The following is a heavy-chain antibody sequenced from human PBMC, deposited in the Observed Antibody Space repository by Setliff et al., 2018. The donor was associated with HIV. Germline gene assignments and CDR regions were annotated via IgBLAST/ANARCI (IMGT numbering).Heavy chain of an antibody. CDR3: ARAGRGSGRYVYSFDY. CDR1: GDSITNSFYF. D-gene: IGHD1-26*01. V-gene: IGHV4-39*01. J-gene: IGHJ4*02. CDR2: IYYGGII. Sequence: NPSETLSLTCTVSGDSITNSFYFWAWIRQPPGKGLEWIGSIYYGGIIDYNPSLKSRVTISVDTPKNQFSLRLDSVTAADTAIHYCARAGRGSGRYVYSFDYWGQGSLVTVSS.